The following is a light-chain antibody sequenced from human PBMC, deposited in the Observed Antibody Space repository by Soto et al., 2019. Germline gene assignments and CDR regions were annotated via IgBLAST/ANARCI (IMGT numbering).Light chain of an antibody. CDR2: AAS. CDR1: QPVTNY. J-gene: IGKJ1*01. Sequence: DIQMTQSPSSLSASVGDRVTITCRASQPVTNYLSWYQQKPGKAPTLLIYAASRLQSGVPSRFTAGGSGTEFTLSINSLLPEDFATYYCQQSYIATWPFGQGTKVDIX. CDR3: QQSYIATWP. V-gene: IGKV1-39*01.